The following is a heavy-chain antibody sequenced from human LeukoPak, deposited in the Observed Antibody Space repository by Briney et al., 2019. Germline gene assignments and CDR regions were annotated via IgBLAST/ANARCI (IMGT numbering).Heavy chain of an antibody. CDR2: IRVSGGST. V-gene: IGHV3-23*01. CDR1: GFTFSSYA. J-gene: IGHJ6*04. Sequence: GGSLRLSCAASGFTFSSYAMSWFRQAPGKGLEWVSAIRVSGGSTYYADSVKGRFTISRDNSKNTLYLQMNSLRAEDTAVYYCAKGSGLGYCSSTTCRPFYYYYYGMDVWGKGTTVTVSS. D-gene: IGHD2-2*01. CDR3: AKGSGLGYCSSTTCRPFYYYYYGMDV.